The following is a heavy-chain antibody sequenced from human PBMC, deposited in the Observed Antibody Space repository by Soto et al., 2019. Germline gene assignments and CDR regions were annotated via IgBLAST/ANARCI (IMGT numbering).Heavy chain of an antibody. V-gene: IGHV4-59*01. CDR3: ARGGNLSSGWYRSHWYFDL. Sequence: QVQLQESGPGLVKPSETLSLTCTVSGGSISSYYWSWIRQPPGKGLEWIGYIYYSGSTNYNPSLKSRVTISVDTSKNQFSLKLSSVTAADTAVYYCARGGNLSSGWYRSHWYFDLWGRGTLVTVSS. CDR1: GGSISSYY. CDR2: IYYSGST. J-gene: IGHJ2*01. D-gene: IGHD6-19*01.